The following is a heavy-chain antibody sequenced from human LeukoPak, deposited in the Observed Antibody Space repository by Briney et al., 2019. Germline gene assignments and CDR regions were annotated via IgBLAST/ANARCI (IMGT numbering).Heavy chain of an antibody. J-gene: IGHJ4*02. CDR1: EFSFSSYG. V-gene: IGHV3-33*01. D-gene: IGHD1-7*01. CDR3: ARYRTTLRGYFIDY. Sequence: GGSLRLSCAASEFSFSSYGMHWVRQAPGKGLEWVSVIWFDGSNKQYAEYVKGRVTISRDNSKNTLYLQMNTLRAEDTAVYYCARYRTTLRGYFIDYWGQGTLVTVSS. CDR2: IWFDGSNK.